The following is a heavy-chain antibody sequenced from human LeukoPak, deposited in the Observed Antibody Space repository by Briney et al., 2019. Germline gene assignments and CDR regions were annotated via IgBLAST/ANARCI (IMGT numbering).Heavy chain of an antibody. V-gene: IGHV1-46*01. Sequence: ASVKVSCKASGYTFTNYYIHWVRQAPGQGLEWVGVINPTGGSTSYAQKFQGRVTMTRDTSTNTVYMELSSLRSEETAVYYCARDGEVATISGEIHYYYYGMDVWGQGTTVTVSS. CDR3: ARDGEVATISGEIHYYYYGMDV. J-gene: IGHJ6*02. D-gene: IGHD5-24*01. CDR2: INPTGGST. CDR1: GYTFTNYY.